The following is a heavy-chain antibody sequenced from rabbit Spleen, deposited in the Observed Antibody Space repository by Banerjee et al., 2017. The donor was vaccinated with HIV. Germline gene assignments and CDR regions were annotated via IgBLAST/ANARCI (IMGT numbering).Heavy chain of an antibody. V-gene: IGHV1S45*01. CDR1: GFSFSSSYW. D-gene: IGHD8-1*01. CDR2: INMVTGKS. CDR3: ARDTGSSFSSYGMDL. J-gene: IGHJ6*01. Sequence: QEQLVESGGDLVKPEGSLTLTCTASGFSFSSSYWICWVRQAPGKGLEWITYINMVTGKSVYASWAKGRFIMSRTSSTTVTLQMTSLTVADTATYFCARDTGSSFSSYGMDLWGPGTLVTVS.